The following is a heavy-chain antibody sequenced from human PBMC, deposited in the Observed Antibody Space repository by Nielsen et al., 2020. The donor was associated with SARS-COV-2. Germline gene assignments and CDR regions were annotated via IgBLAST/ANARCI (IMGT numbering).Heavy chain of an antibody. CDR2: ISWNSGSI. CDR3: AKDTEPGGYYFDY. Sequence: SLNISCAASLFTFDDYAMHWVRQAPGKGLEWVSGISWNSGSIGYADSVKGRFTISRDNAKNSLYLQMNSLRAEDTALYYCAKDTEPGGYYFDYWGQGTLVTVSS. J-gene: IGHJ4*02. D-gene: IGHD1-14*01. V-gene: IGHV3-9*01. CDR1: LFTFDDYA.